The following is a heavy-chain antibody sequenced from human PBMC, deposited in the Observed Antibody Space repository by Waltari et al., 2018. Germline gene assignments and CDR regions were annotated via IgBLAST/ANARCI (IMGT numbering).Heavy chain of an antibody. D-gene: IGHD3-3*01. CDR2: INPNSGGT. CDR3: ARGKGEWLLYLFDY. V-gene: IGHV1-2*02. Sequence: QVQLVQSGAEVKKPGASVKVPCTASGSTFTGYFMTWVRQAPGQGLEWMGWINPNSGGTNYAQKFQGRVTMTRDTSISTAYMELSRLRSDDTAVYYCARGKGEWLLYLFDYWGQGTLVTVSS. CDR1: GSTFTGYF. J-gene: IGHJ4*02.